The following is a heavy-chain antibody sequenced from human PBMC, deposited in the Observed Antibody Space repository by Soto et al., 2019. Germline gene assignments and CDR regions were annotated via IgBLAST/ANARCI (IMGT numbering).Heavy chain of an antibody. CDR1: GYTFTGYY. V-gene: IGHV1-2*04. D-gene: IGHD5-18*01. CDR3: ARSWGRGIQLWLRGRDYGMDV. Sequence: ASVKVSCKASGYTFTGYYMHWVRQAPGQGLEWMGWINPNSGGTNYAQKFQGWVTMTRDTSISTAYMELSRLRSDDTAVYYCARSWGRGIQLWLRGRDYGMDVWGQGTTVTVSS. CDR2: INPNSGGT. J-gene: IGHJ6*02.